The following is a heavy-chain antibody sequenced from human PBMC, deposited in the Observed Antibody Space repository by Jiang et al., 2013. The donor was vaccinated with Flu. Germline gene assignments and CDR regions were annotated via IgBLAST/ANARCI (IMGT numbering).Heavy chain of an antibody. V-gene: IGHV4-61*05. CDR3: ARQSHTYASGNFDS. J-gene: IGHJ4*02. D-gene: IGHD2-2*01. CDR2: GSIYYSGNIHYSGKT. CDR1: GGSIVSDNFY. Sequence: GSGLVKPSETLSLTCTISGGSIVSDNFYWAWIRQSPGRGLEWIGSIYYSGNIHYSGKTHYNPSLESRLTMSVDTSKNRFSLELSSVTAADTATYYCARQSHTYASGNFDSWGQGTLVTVSS.